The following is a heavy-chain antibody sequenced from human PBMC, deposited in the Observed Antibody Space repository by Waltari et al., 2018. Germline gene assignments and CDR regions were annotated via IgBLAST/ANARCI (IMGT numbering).Heavy chain of an antibody. V-gene: IGHV3-23*01. Sequence: EGQLLESGGGSVQPGGALRLYCAASGFTFYTYAMTWVRQVPGKGLEWVSTISDGGGSTYYTDSVKGRFSISRDDSHDTVYLLMNSLRAEDTAVYYCVKGGVSYFAFHAWGQGTMVSVSS. CDR1: GFTFYTYA. D-gene: IGHD1-26*01. J-gene: IGHJ3*01. CDR3: VKGGVSYFAFHA. CDR2: ISDGGGST.